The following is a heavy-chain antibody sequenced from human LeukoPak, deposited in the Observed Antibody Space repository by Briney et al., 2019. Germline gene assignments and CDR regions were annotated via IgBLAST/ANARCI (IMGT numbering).Heavy chain of an antibody. D-gene: IGHD3-22*01. Sequence: ASVKVSCKASGYTFTSYGISWVRQAPGQGLEWMGWISAYNGNTNYAQKLQGRVTMATETSTSTAYMELRSLRSDDTAVYYCARDTFNYYDSSGHDAFDIWGQGTMVTVSS. CDR2: ISAYNGNT. V-gene: IGHV1-18*01. J-gene: IGHJ3*02. CDR3: ARDTFNYYDSSGHDAFDI. CDR1: GYTFTSYG.